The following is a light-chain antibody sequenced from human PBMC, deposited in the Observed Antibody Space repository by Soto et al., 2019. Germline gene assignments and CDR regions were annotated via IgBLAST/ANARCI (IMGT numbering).Light chain of an antibody. Sequence: AIPFTHSPSSLSASVLYRVTITCRASQGISSALAWYQQKPGKAPKLLIYDVSSLESGVPSRFSGSGSGTEFTLAISNLQPEDFATYYCQQFNSLFGQGTRLEIK. CDR1: QGISSA. CDR2: DVS. J-gene: IGKJ5*01. V-gene: IGKV1-13*02. CDR3: QQFNSL.